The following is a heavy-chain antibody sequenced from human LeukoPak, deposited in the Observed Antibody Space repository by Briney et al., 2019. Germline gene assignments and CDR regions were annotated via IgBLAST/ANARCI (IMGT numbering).Heavy chain of an antibody. D-gene: IGHD2-15*01. Sequence: SETLSLTCTVSGGSISTGDYHWSWIRQPPGKGLEWMGYINHRGSTYYNSSLKSRVTMSLDTSRDQFSLRLSSMIAADTAVYYCTRDCGGGSCYGAFEIWGQGTMVTVSS. CDR1: GGSISTGDYH. CDR3: TRDCGGGSCYGAFEI. CDR2: INHRGST. V-gene: IGHV4-30-4*01. J-gene: IGHJ3*02.